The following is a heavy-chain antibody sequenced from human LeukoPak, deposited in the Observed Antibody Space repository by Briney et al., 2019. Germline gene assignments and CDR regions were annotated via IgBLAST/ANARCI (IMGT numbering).Heavy chain of an antibody. V-gene: IGHV3-7*01. D-gene: IGHD5-24*01. Sequence: GGSLRLSCAASGFTISSYWMSWVRQAPGKGLEWVANIKQDGSEKYYVDSVKGRFTISRDNAKDSLYLQMNSLRAEDTAVYYCAREGWLQFYYFDYWGQGTLVTVSS. CDR2: IKQDGSEK. J-gene: IGHJ4*02. CDR3: AREGWLQFYYFDY. CDR1: GFTISSYW.